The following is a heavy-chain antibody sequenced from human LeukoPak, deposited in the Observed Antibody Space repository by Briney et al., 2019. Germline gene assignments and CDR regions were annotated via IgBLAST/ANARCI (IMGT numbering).Heavy chain of an antibody. Sequence: SETLSLTCAVYGGSFSGYYWSWIRQPPGKGPEWIGEINHSGSTNYNPSLKSRVTISVEPFKNQFSPKLNSVAAADTAMYFCVKSGGYGLIDYWGQGTLVTVSS. CDR3: VKSGGYGLIDY. V-gene: IGHV4-34*01. J-gene: IGHJ4*02. CDR2: INHSGST. CDR1: GGSFSGYY. D-gene: IGHD1-26*01.